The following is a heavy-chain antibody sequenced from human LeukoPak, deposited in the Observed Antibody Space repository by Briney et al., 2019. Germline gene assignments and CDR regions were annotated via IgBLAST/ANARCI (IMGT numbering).Heavy chain of an antibody. CDR3: ARALRDSSGSDGFDI. Sequence: SQTLSLTPAISGDSLSSKIAAWNWIRQSPSRGLKWLGRTHYRSTWTIAYAVSVKTRITINPDTTKYQFSLQLKSVTPEDTAVYFCARALRDSSGSDGFDIWGQGTKVTVSS. D-gene: IGHD3-22*01. J-gene: IGHJ3*02. CDR2: THYRSTWTI. CDR1: GDSLSSKIAA. V-gene: IGHV6-1*01.